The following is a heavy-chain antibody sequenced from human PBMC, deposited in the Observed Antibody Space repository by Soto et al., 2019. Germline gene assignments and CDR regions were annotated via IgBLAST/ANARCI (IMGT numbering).Heavy chain of an antibody. Sequence: SGTLSLTCTVSGGSISSGDYYWSWIRQPPRKGLEWIGYIYYSGSTNYNPSLKSRVTISVDTSKNQFSLKLSSVTAADTAVYYCARAPRGNYGYPSYFDYWGQGTLVTVSS. CDR1: GGSISSGDYY. CDR2: IYYSGST. CDR3: ARAPRGNYGYPSYFDY. J-gene: IGHJ4*02. D-gene: IGHD3-10*01. V-gene: IGHV4-61*08.